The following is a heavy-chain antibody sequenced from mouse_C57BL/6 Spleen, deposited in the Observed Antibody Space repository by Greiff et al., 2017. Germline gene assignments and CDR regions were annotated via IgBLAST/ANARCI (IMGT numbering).Heavy chain of an antibody. V-gene: IGHV2-2*01. Sequence: VHLVESGPGLVQPSQSLSITCTVSGFSLTSYGVHWVRQSPGKGLEWLGVIWSGGSTDYNAAFISRLSISKDNSKSQVFFKMNSLQADDTAIYYCARPVLDYGSSGYFDVWGTGTTVTVSS. CDR2: IWSGGST. D-gene: IGHD1-1*01. CDR3: ARPVLDYGSSGYFDV. J-gene: IGHJ1*03. CDR1: GFSLTSYG.